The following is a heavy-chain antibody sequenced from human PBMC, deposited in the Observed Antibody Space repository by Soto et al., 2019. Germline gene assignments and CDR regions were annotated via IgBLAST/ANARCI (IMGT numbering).Heavy chain of an antibody. CDR3: ARASSGWSPNDY. J-gene: IGHJ4*02. CDR2: INPSGGST. D-gene: IGHD6-19*01. Sequence: QVQLVQSGAEVLKPGASVKVSCKASGYTFTSYYMHWVRQAPGQRFEWMGIINPSGGSTRYPQKCQHRVTVTRETSTSTGYMELSSLSSEDTAVYYCARASSGWSPNDYWGQGTLVTVCS. CDR1: GYTFTSYY. V-gene: IGHV1-46*01.